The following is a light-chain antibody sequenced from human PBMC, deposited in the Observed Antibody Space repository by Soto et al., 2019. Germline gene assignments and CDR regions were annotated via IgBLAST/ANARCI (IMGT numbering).Light chain of an antibody. J-gene: IGKJ2*02. CDR1: QRISSW. V-gene: IGKV1-5*01. Sequence: DIQMTQSPSTRSASVGDRVTITCRARQRISSWLAWYQQKPGKDPKLLIYDASSFESGVPSRFSGSGAGTEFTLTISSLQPYDFATYYCLQYTSYPCTFRLGTKLELK. CDR3: LQYTSYPCT. CDR2: DAS.